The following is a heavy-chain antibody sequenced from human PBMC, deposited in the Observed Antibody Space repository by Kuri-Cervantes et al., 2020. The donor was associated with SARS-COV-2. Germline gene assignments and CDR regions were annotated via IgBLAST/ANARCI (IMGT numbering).Heavy chain of an antibody. J-gene: IGHJ4*02. V-gene: IGHV3-21*01. Sequence: GESLKISCVASGFTFSAYTLNWVRQAPGKGLEWVSSITRSSVYISYADSRKGRFTISRDNAKNSLYLQMNSPRAEDTAVYYCAREAYDYNMGFDSWGQGTLVTVSS. CDR2: ITRSSVYI. CDR3: AREAYDYNMGFDS. CDR1: GFTFSAYT. D-gene: IGHD4-11*01.